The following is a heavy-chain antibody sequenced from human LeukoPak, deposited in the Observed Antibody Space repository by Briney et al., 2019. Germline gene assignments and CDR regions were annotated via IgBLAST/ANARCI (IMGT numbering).Heavy chain of an antibody. CDR2: IIPIFGTA. Sequence: SVKVSCKASGGTFSSYAMSWVRQAPGQGLEWMGAIIPIFGTANYAQKFQGRVTITADESTSTAYMELSSLRSEDTAVYYCARDGGYSYGSNNWFDPWGQGTLVTVSS. V-gene: IGHV1-69*13. CDR1: GGTFSSYA. D-gene: IGHD5-18*01. J-gene: IGHJ5*02. CDR3: ARDGGYSYGSNNWFDP.